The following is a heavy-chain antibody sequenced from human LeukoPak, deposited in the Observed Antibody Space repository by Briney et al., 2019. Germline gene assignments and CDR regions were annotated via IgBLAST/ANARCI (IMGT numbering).Heavy chain of an antibody. D-gene: IGHD2-8*02. Sequence: GGSLRLSCLASGFSFEDFAIHWVRQVPGKGLEWVSGISWNSVSVGYADSVKGRFTISRDNSKNTLYLQMNSLKDEDTAVYFCAKHLETYCTGGYCYFHYWGQGTQVTVSS. CDR3: AKHLETYCTGGYCYFHY. V-gene: IGHV3-9*01. CDR1: GFSFEDFA. J-gene: IGHJ4*02. CDR2: ISWNSVSV.